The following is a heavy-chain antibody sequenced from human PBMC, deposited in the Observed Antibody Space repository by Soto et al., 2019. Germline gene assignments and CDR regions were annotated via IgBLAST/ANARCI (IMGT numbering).Heavy chain of an antibody. CDR2: IYYSGST. CDR3: ARRYGGNFDY. V-gene: IGHV4-4*02. J-gene: IGHJ4*02. Sequence: SETLSLTCAVSGGSISSSNWWSWVRQPPGKGLEWIGYIYYSGSTNYNPSLKSRVTISVDTSKNQFSLKLTSVTAADTAVYYCARRYGGNFDYWGQGTLVTVSS. D-gene: IGHD1-26*01. CDR1: GGSISSSNW.